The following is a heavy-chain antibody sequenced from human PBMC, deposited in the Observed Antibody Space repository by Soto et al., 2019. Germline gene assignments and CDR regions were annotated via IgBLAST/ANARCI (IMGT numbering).Heavy chain of an antibody. CDR3: ARGRYGDY. V-gene: IGHV1-18*01. CDR1: GYTFTSYG. CDR2: ISAHNGNT. Sequence: QVHLVQSGAEVKKPGASVKVSCKASGYTFTSYGITWVRQAPGQGLEWMGWISAHNGNTDYAQKLQVRVIVTRDTSTSTAYMELRSLISDDTAVYYGARGRYGDYWGQGALVTVSS. D-gene: IGHD1-1*01. J-gene: IGHJ4*02.